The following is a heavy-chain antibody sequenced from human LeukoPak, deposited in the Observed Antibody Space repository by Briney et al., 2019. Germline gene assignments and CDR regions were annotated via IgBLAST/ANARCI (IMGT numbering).Heavy chain of an antibody. CDR2: INHSGST. Sequence: PSETLSLTCAVYGGSFSGYYWSWIRQPPGKGLEWIGEINHSGSTNYNPSLKSRVTISVDTSKNQFSLKLSSVTAADTAVYYCARSSGVLRYFDYWGQGTLVTVSS. D-gene: IGHD3-9*01. CDR1: GGSFSGYY. CDR3: ARSSGVLRYFDY. V-gene: IGHV4-34*01. J-gene: IGHJ4*02.